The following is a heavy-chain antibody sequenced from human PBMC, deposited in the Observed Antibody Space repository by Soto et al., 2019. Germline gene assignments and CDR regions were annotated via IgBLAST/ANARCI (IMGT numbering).Heavy chain of an antibody. CDR3: VRDNYYYGMDV. CDR1: GFDASVNF. Sequence: DVQLVESGGTLVQPGGSLKLSCAASGFDASVNFMTWVRQAPGKGLEWVSYINNAGTTFYADSVKGSFTISRDDSKNTLFLPMNSLRVQHTAMYYCVRDNYYYGMDVWGQGTPVTVSS. V-gene: IGHV3-66*01. CDR2: INNAGTT. J-gene: IGHJ6*02.